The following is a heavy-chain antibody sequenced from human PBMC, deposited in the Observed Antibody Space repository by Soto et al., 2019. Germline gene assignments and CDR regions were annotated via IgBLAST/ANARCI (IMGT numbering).Heavy chain of an antibody. J-gene: IGHJ5*02. D-gene: IGHD2-15*01. Sequence: GASVKVSCKASGYSFTSYGISWVRQAPGQGLEWMGWISSYNGYTNYAQKLQGRVTMTTDTSTSTVYMELRSLRSDDTAVYYCARDLGVCSGGSCYRNWFDPWGQGTLVTVSS. CDR2: ISSYNGYT. V-gene: IGHV1-18*01. CDR1: GYSFTSYG. CDR3: ARDLGVCSGGSCYRNWFDP.